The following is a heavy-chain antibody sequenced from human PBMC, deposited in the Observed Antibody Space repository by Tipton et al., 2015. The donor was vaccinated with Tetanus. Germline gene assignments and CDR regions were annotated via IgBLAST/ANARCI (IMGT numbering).Heavy chain of an antibody. CDR3: ARGWGSSWYYFDN. J-gene: IGHJ4*02. Sequence: TLSLTCTVSGGSISSFYWTWIRQPPGKGLEWIGYIFDTGSTNYNPSLKSRVTMSVDTSKNQFSLHLTSVTAADTAVYYCARGWGSSWYYFDNWGQGTLVTDSS. D-gene: IGHD6-13*01. V-gene: IGHV4-59*01. CDR1: GGSISSFY. CDR2: IFDTGST.